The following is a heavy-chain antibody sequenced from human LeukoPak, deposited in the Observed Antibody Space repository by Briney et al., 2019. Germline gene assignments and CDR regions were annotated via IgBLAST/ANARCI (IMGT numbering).Heavy chain of an antibody. J-gene: IGHJ4*02. CDR1: GFTFSSYA. CDR3: ARGYRRGNIVLMVYAIYFFDY. CDR2: ISGSGGST. D-gene: IGHD2-8*01. Sequence: PGGSLRLSCAASGFTFSSYAMSWVRQAPGKGLEWVSAISGSGGSTYYADSVKGRFTISRDNSKNTLYLQMNSLRAEDTAVYYCARGYRRGNIVLMVYAIYFFDYWGQGTLVTVSS. V-gene: IGHV3-23*01.